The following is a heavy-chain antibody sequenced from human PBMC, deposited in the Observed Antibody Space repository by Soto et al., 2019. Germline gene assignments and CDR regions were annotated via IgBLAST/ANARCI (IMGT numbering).Heavy chain of an antibody. CDR3: ARGVTTVTTFDY. Sequence: QLQLQESGSGLVKPSQTLSLTCAVSGGSISSGGYSCNWIRQPPGKGLEWIGYIYHSGSTYYNPSLKRRVTIAVDRAKNQFSLKLSSVTAADTAVYYCARGVTTVTTFDYWGQGTLVTVSS. V-gene: IGHV4-30-2*01. D-gene: IGHD4-17*01. CDR2: IYHSGST. CDR1: GGSISSGGYS. J-gene: IGHJ4*02.